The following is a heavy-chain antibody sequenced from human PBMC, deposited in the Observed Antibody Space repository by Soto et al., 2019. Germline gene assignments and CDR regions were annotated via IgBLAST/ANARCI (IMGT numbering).Heavy chain of an antibody. J-gene: IGHJ6*02. CDR1: RYSFSTTW. CDR3: ARSSGHDSSGYYSGGGMDV. CDR2: VYFGDSRT. D-gene: IGHD3-22*01. V-gene: IGHV5-51*01. Sequence: GESLRKSCKGSRYSFSTTWISWIRQRPGKGPERLGSVYFGDSRTRYGPSFQGHVTISADKSISTAYLQWSSLEASDTAMYYCARSSGHDSSGYYSGGGMDVWGQGTTVTVSS.